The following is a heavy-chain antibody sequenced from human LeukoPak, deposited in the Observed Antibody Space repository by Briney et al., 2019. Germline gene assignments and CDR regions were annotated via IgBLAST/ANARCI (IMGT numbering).Heavy chain of an antibody. V-gene: IGHV4-39*01. J-gene: IGHJ6*03. CDR2: IYYSGST. Sequence: PSETLSLTCTVSGGSISSSSYYWGWIRQPPGKGLEWIGSIYYSGSTYHNPSLKSRVTISVDTSKNQFSLKLSSVTAADTAVYYCASNPTIFGVGPRYWYYMDVWGKGTTVTVSS. CDR3: ASNPTIFGVGPRYWYYMDV. CDR1: GGSISSSSYY. D-gene: IGHD3-3*01.